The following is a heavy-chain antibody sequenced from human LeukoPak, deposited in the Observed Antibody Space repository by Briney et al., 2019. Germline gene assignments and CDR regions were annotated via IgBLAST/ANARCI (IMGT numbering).Heavy chain of an antibody. J-gene: IGHJ4*02. D-gene: IGHD1-26*01. CDR1: GGTFSSYA. V-gene: IGHV1-69*06. CDR3: TRDRYRGSFDY. CDR2: IIPIFGTA. Sequence: SVKVSCTASGGTFSSYAISWVRQAPGHRLERMGGIIPIFGTANYAQNFQGRVTITAHKSTSTAYMELSSLRSEDPAVSYCTRDRYRGSFDYWGQGTLVTVSS.